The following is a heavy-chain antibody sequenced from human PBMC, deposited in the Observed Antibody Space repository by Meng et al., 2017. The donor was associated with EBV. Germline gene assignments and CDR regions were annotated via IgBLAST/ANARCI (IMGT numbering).Heavy chain of an antibody. CDR2: IYYTGST. Sequence: QVQLQESGPGLVKPSGTLSLTCPVSGGSVTNESYYWGWIRQPPGKGLEYIGYIYYTGSTNYNSSLKSRVTISLDKSKNQFSLKLTSLTAADTAIYYCARGDYTNYPRWFDPWGQGTMVTVYS. CDR3: ARGDYTNYPRWFDP. CDR1: GGSVTNESYY. J-gene: IGHJ5*02. D-gene: IGHD4-11*01. V-gene: IGHV4-61*01.